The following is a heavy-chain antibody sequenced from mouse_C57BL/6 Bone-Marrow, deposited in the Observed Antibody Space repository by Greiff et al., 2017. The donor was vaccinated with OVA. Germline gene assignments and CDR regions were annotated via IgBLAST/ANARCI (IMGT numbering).Heavy chain of an antibody. CDR3: AREEDYYGSSPSWYFDV. CDR1: GYTFTDYY. V-gene: IGHV1-75*01. CDR2: IFPGSGST. D-gene: IGHD1-1*01. J-gene: IGHJ1*03. Sequence: QVQLQQSGPELVKPGASVKISCKASGYTFTDYYIHWVKQRPGQGLEWIGWIFPGSGSTYYNEKFKGKATLTVDKSSSTAYMLLSSLISEDSAVYFCAREEDYYGSSPSWYFDVWGTGTTVTVSS.